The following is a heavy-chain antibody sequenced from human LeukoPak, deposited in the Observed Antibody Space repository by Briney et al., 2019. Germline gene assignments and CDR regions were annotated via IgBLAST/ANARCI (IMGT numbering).Heavy chain of an antibody. CDR2: IIPIFGTA. CDR1: GYTFTSYG. CDR3: ARDLGSSGWYQRGLDY. J-gene: IGHJ4*02. D-gene: IGHD6-19*01. V-gene: IGHV1-69*13. Sequence: SVKVSCKTSGYTFTSYGISWVRQAPGQGLEWMGGIIPIFGTANYAQKFQGRVTITADESTSTAYMELSSLRSEDTAVYYCARDLGSSGWYQRGLDYWGQGTLVTVSS.